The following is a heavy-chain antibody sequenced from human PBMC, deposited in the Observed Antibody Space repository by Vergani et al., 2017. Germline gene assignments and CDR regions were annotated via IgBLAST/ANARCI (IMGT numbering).Heavy chain of an antibody. CDR2: INPNSGGT. CDR1: GYTFTGYY. D-gene: IGHD2-2*03. Sequence: QVQLVQSGAEVKKPGASVKVSCKASGYTFTGYYMHWVRQAPGQGLEWMGWINPNSGGTNYAQKFQGRVTMTRDTSISTAYMELSRLRSDDTAVYYCERDGYCSSTSCYGWFDPWGQGTLVTVSS. J-gene: IGHJ5*02. V-gene: IGHV1-2*02. CDR3: ERDGYCSSTSCYGWFDP.